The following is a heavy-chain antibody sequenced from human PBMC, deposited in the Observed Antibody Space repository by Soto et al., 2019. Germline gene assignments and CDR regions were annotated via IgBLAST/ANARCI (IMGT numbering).Heavy chain of an antibody. CDR1: GGPTTSYH. D-gene: IGHD1-26*01. Sequence: PSETLSLTCIVYGGPTTSYHGSWIRQFPGKGLEWVAYTFYTGNTNYHPSLKSRVTISMDTSKNQLSLKLTSMTAADTAVYYCARDMRAGVTHYFDPWGQGTLVTVSS. CDR3: ARDMRAGVTHYFDP. V-gene: IGHV4-59*01. J-gene: IGHJ5*02. CDR2: TFYTGNT.